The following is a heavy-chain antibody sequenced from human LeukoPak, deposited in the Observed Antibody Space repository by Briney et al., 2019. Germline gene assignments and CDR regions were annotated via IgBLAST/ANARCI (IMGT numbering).Heavy chain of an antibody. CDR3: AKDGYSSSWSPARGFDP. D-gene: IGHD6-13*01. V-gene: IGHV3-30*18. CDR1: GFTFSSYC. J-gene: IGHJ5*02. Sequence: GGSLRLSCAASGFTFSSYCMHWVRQAPGKGLEWVAVISYDGSNKYYADSVKGRFTISRDNSKNTLYLQMNSLRAEDTAVYYCAKDGYSSSWSPARGFDPWGQGTLVTVSS. CDR2: ISYDGSNK.